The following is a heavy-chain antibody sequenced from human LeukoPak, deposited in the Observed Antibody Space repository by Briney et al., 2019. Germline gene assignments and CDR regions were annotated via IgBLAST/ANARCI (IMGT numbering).Heavy chain of an antibody. CDR1: GFTVSSSY. V-gene: IGHV3-53*05. J-gene: IGHJ4*02. D-gene: IGHD5-12*01. CDR2: ISGSGGTT. Sequence: GGSLRLSCAASGFTVSSSYMSWVRQAPGKGLEWVSGISGSGGTTYYADSVKGRFTISRDNSKNTLYLQMNSLRAEDTAVYYCAKDLSLRGYSGYDVGDEDYWGQGTLVTVSS. CDR3: AKDLSLRGYSGYDVGDEDY.